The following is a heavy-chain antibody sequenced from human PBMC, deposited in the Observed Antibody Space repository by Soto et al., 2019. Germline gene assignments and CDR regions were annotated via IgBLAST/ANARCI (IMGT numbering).Heavy chain of an antibody. CDR1: GYNFINYG. Sequence: GASVKVSCKASGYNFINYGITWVRQAPGQGLEWMGWISVHNGNIKYAQKLQGRVTMTTDTSTSTAYMELRSLRSDDTAVYYCVRDSDGSGSYYTDYWGPGTVVTVSS. J-gene: IGHJ4*02. CDR3: VRDSDGSGSYYTDY. D-gene: IGHD3-10*01. V-gene: IGHV1-18*01. CDR2: ISVHNGNI.